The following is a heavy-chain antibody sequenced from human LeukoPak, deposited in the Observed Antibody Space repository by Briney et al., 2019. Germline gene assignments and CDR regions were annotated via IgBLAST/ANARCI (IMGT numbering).Heavy chain of an antibody. D-gene: IGHD3/OR15-3a*01. V-gene: IGHV3-43*02. Sequence: PGGSLRLSCAASGFSFGDYAMHWVRQIPGKGLECVAHIHADGGRTFYADSVNGRFTISRDNGKNFLYLQMNSLTSDDTALYYCSTWAFYHGLDVWGQGTLVIVSS. CDR3: STWAFYHGLDV. CDR2: IHADGGRT. J-gene: IGHJ4*02. CDR1: GFSFGDYA.